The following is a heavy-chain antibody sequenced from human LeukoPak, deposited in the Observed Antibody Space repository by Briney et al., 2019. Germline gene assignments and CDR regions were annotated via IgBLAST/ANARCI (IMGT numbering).Heavy chain of an antibody. CDR3: YRDLADVDPYFQH. Sequence: GGSLRLSCAASGFTFSTYSMNWVRQAPGKGLEWVSSISSSSTYIYYADSVKGRFTISRDNAKNSLYLQMNRLRTEDTAVYYCYRDLADVDPYFQHWGQGTLVTVSS. CDR2: ISSSSTYI. J-gene: IGHJ1*01. CDR1: GFTFSTYS. V-gene: IGHV3-21*01.